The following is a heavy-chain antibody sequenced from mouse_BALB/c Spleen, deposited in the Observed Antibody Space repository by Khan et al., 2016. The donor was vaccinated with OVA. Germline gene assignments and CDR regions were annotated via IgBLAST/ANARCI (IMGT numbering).Heavy chain of an antibody. CDR3: AKIYDGDFDY. Sequence: EVQLQESGPGLVKPSQSLSLTCTVTGYSITSDYVWNWIRQLPGNKLEWMGHISYSGNTKYNLSLTSRISITRDTYKNQFFLQLNSVTAEDTATYDCAKIYDGDFDYWGQGTTLTVSS. J-gene: IGHJ2*01. V-gene: IGHV3-2*02. CDR1: GYSITSDYV. D-gene: IGHD1-1*01. CDR2: ISYSGNT.